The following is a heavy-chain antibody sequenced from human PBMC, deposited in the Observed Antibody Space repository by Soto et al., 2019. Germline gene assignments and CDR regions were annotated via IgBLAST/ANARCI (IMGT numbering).Heavy chain of an antibody. CDR1: GYTFTSYD. D-gene: IGHD3-10*01. CDR3: ARGLSGYGSGIRYYYYYMDV. CDR2: MNPNSGNT. J-gene: IGHJ6*03. V-gene: IGHV1-8*01. Sequence: ASVKVSCKASGYTFTSYDINWVRQATGQGLEWMGWMNPNSGNTGYAQKFQGRVTMTRNTSISTAYMELSSLRSEDTAVYYCARGLSGYGSGIRYYYYYMDVWGKGTTVTVSS.